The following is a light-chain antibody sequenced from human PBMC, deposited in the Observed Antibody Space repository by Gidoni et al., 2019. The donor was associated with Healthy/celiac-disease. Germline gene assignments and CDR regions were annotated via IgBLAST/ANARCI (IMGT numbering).Light chain of an antibody. J-gene: IGKJ4*01. V-gene: IGKV4-1*01. CDR1: QSVLYSSNNKNY. CDR3: QQYYSTPPPT. Sequence: DIVMTQSPDSLAVSLGERATINCKSSQSVLYSSNNKNYLAWYKQKPGQPPKLLIYWASTRESGVPDRFSGSGSGTDFTLTISSLQAEDVAVYYCQQYYSTPPPTFGGGTKVEIK. CDR2: WAS.